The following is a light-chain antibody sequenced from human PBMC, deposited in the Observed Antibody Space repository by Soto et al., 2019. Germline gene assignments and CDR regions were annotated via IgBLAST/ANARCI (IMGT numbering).Light chain of an antibody. CDR1: QNVGTN. CDR2: GAS. V-gene: IGKV3D-15*01. J-gene: IGKJ1*01. Sequence: DIVMTQSPATLSVSPGERATLSCRASQNVGTNLAWFQQKPGQPPRLLIYGASTRATGIPARFSGSGSGTEFTLTISSLQSEDFVVYYCQQYNNWRTFGQGTKVEIK. CDR3: QQYNNWRT.